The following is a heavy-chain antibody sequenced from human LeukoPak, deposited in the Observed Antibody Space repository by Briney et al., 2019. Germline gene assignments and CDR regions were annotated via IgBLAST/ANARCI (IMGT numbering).Heavy chain of an antibody. CDR1: GGSISSRSYY. D-gene: IGHD3-10*01. V-gene: IGHV4-39*07. J-gene: IGHJ4*02. Sequence: SETLSLTCTVSGGSISSRSYYWGWIRQPPGKGLEWIGSIYYSGSTYYNPSLKSRVTISVDTSKNQFSLKLSSVTAADTAVYYCARDVGMVRGVNFDYWGQGTLVTVSS. CDR2: IYYSGST. CDR3: ARDVGMVRGVNFDY.